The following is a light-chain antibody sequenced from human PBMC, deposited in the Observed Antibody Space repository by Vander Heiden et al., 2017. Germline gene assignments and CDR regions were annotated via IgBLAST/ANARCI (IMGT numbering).Light chain of an antibody. CDR3: QQYYNWPST. CDR2: GAS. J-gene: IGKJ2*01. CDR1: QSVTSN. V-gene: IGKV3-15*01. Sequence: ELVMTQSPATLSVSPGERASLSCRATQSVTSNLAWYQQKPGQAPRLLIFGASTRATGIPARFGGSGSGTEFTLTISSLQSEDFAVYYCQQYYNWPSTFGQGTKLEIK.